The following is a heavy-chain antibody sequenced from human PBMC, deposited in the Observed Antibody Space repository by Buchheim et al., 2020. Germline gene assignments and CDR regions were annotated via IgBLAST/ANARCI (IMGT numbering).Heavy chain of an antibody. J-gene: IGHJ6*02. CDR1: GGSFSGYY. Sequence: QVQLQQWGAGLLKPSETLSLTGAVYGGSFSGYYWSWIRQPPGKGLEWIGEINHSGSTNYNPSLKSRVTISVDTSKNQFSLKLSSVTAADTAVYYCARGRASGWFQYYYYYYGMDVWGQGTT. CDR3: ARGRASGWFQYYYYYYGMDV. D-gene: IGHD6-19*01. CDR2: INHSGST. V-gene: IGHV4-34*01.